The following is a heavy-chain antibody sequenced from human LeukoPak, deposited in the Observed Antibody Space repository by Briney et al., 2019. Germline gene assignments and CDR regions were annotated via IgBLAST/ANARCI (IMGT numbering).Heavy chain of an antibody. D-gene: IGHD6-19*01. CDR2: VSSDGSIK. V-gene: IGHV3-30*03. CDR1: GFTFSSYG. Sequence: PGGSLRLSCAASGFTFSSYGIHWVRQAPGKGLEWVAVVSSDGSIKYYADSVKGRFTISRDNAKNSLYLQMNSLRAEDAAVYYCARALYSSGWYNAGYWGQGTLVTVSS. CDR3: ARALYSSGWYNAGY. J-gene: IGHJ4*02.